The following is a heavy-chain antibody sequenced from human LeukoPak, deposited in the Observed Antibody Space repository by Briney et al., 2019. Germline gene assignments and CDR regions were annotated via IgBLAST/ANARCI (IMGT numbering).Heavy chain of an antibody. V-gene: IGHV3-33*06. J-gene: IGHJ4*02. CDR3: AKDAQRGFDYSTSLEI. CDR2: IWSDKSNR. D-gene: IGHD4-11*01. Sequence: GGSLRLSCAASGFIFNHHAMHWVRQAPGKGLEWVAVIWSDKSNRFYADSVRGRFTISRDDSRKTVYLQMERMAAEDTAIYYCAKDAQRGFDYSTSLEIWRQGALVTVAS. CDR1: GFIFNHHA.